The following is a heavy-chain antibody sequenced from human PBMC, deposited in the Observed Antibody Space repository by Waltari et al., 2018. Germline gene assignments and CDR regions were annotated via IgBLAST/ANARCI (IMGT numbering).Heavy chain of an antibody. Sequence: QMQLVQSGPEVKKPGTSVTVSCEASGFTFQTSAMEWVRQTRGRHLEWMGWVVVASGNTRVADNFRESLSIRRDIPTRTVYMDLRNLTFNDTAVYYCVAAGAGYGNTWYAYWGQGTPVTVSS. CDR3: VAAGAGYGNTWYAY. CDR2: VVVASGNT. CDR1: GFTFQTSA. D-gene: IGHD1-26*01. J-gene: IGHJ4*02. V-gene: IGHV1-58*02.